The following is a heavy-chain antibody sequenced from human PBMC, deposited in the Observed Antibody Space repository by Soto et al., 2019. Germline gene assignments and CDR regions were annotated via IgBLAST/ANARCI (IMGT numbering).Heavy chain of an antibody. Sequence: SETLSLTCAVYGGSFSGYYWSWIRQPPGKGLEWIGEINHSGSTNYNPSLKSRVTISVDTSKNQFSLKLSSVTAADTAVYYCARATETLRGRYDFWSRNPNWFDPWGQGTLVTVSS. CDR1: GGSFSGYY. CDR2: INHSGST. V-gene: IGHV4-34*01. D-gene: IGHD3-3*01. CDR3: ARATETLRGRYDFWSRNPNWFDP. J-gene: IGHJ5*02.